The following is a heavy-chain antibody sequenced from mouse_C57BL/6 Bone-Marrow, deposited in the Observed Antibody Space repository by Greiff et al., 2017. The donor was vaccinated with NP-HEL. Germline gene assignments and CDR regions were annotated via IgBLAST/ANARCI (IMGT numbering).Heavy chain of an antibody. Sequence: VQLVESGPGLVQPSQSLSITCTVSGFSLTSYGVHWVRQSPGQGLAWLGVIWRGGSTDYNAAFMSSLSSTKDNSKCQVFFKMNSLQADDTAIYYCAKKRGYGSYWYCDVWGTGTTVTVSS. D-gene: IGHD2-10*02. CDR1: GFSLTSYG. CDR3: AKKRGYGSYWYCDV. V-gene: IGHV2-5*01. CDR2: IWRGGST. J-gene: IGHJ1*03.